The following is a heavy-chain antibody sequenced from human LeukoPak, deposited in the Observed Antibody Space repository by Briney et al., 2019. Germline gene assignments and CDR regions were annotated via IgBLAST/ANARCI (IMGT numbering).Heavy chain of an antibody. J-gene: IGHJ4*02. CDR3: AREYYRASDY. Sequence: SETLSLTCPVSGGSISSYYWSWIRQPPGKGLEWIGYIYYSGSTNYNPSLKSRVTISVDTSKNQFSLKLSSVTAADTAVYYCAREYYRASDYWGQGTLVTVSS. CDR1: GGSISSYY. V-gene: IGHV4-59*01. CDR2: IYYSGST. D-gene: IGHD3-10*01.